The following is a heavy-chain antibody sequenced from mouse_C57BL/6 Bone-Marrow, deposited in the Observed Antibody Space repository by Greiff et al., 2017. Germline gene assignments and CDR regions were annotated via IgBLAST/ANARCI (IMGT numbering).Heavy chain of an antibody. CDR1: GFNFKDDY. CDR3: SSLDCNDGDF. J-gene: IGHJ2*01. V-gene: IGHV14-4*01. CDR2: IDPDIGGT. D-gene: IGHD2-1*01. Sequence: VQLQQSGAELVRPGASVKLSCTASGFNFKDDYIHWVKQRHEQGLEWIGWIDPDIGGTEYASKFKGKATIPSDTSSNTAYLQLSSLTSEDTAVYYCSSLDCNDGDFWGQGTPLTVAS.